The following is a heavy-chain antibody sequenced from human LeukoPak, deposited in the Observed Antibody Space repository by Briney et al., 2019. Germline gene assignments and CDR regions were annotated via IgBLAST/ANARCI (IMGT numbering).Heavy chain of an antibody. CDR1: GFIFSDYY. CDR2: ISSSGSNI. J-gene: IGHJ4*02. V-gene: IGHV3-11*01. D-gene: IGHD3-3*01. Sequence: KTGGSLRLSCAPSGFIFSDYYMSWIRQAPGKGLEWVSYISSSGSNIYYADSVKGRFTISRDNAKNSLYLQMNSLRAEDTAVYYYARTSSPYYDFWSGYLDLDYWGQGTLVTVSS. CDR3: ARTSSPYYDFWSGYLDLDY.